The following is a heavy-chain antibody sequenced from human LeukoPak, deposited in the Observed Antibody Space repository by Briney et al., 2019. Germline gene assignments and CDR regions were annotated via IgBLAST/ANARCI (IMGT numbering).Heavy chain of an antibody. CDR3: ARVGSYSFDY. V-gene: IGHV4-59*01. Sequence: SETLSLTCTVSGGSISTYYWSWIRQPPGKGLEWIGYISHSGITRYNPSLKSRLTMSVDTSKNQFSLKLSSVTAADTAVCHCARVGSYSFDYWGRGSLVTVSA. J-gene: IGHJ4*02. CDR1: GGSISTYY. CDR2: ISHSGIT. D-gene: IGHD6-13*01.